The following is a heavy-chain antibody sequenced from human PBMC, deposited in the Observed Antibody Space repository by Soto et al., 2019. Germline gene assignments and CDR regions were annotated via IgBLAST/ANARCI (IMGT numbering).Heavy chain of an antibody. CDR3: ARDPGLIAARRGETYGMDV. Sequence: NPSETLSLTCTVSGGSISSGGYYWSWIRQHPGKGLEWIGYIYYSGSTYYNPSLKSRVTISVDTSKNQFSLKLSSVTAADTAVYYCARDPGLIAARRGETYGMDVWGQGTTVTVSS. V-gene: IGHV4-31*03. D-gene: IGHD6-6*01. CDR1: GGSISSGGYY. J-gene: IGHJ6*02. CDR2: IYYSGST.